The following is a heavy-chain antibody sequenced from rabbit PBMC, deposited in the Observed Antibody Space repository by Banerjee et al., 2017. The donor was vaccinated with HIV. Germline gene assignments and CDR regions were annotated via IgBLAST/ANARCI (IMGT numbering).Heavy chain of an antibody. CDR3: ARDLTSVVGWNFNL. D-gene: IGHD1-1*01. V-gene: IGHV1S40*01. CDR2: IAGSSSGFT. Sequence: QSLEESGGGLVQPEGSLTLTCKDSRCSFSSSDDICWVRQAPGKGLEWISCIAGSSSGFTYSATWATGRFTISRTSSTTVTLQMTSLTAAATATYFCARDLTSVVGWNFNLWGPGTLVTVS. CDR1: RCSFSSSDD. J-gene: IGHJ4*01.